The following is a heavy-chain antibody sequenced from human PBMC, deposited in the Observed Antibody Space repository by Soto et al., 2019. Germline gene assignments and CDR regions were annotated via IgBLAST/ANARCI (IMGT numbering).Heavy chain of an antibody. CDR1: GGSFSGYY. Sequence: SETLSLTCAVYGGSFSGYYWSWIRQPPGKGLEWIGEINHSGSTNYNPSLKSRVTISVDTSKNQFSLKLSSVTAADTAVYYCARGRGVAAIYYCYYMDVWGKGTTVTVSS. D-gene: IGHD2-15*01. CDR3: ARGRGVAAIYYCYYMDV. V-gene: IGHV4-34*01. CDR2: INHSGST. J-gene: IGHJ6*03.